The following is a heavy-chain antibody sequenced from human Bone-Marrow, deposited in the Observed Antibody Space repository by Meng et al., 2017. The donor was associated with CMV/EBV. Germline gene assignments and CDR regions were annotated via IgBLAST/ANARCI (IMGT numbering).Heavy chain of an antibody. CDR3: AKGSVVTTLGDYYYYYGMDV. CDR2: ISGSGGST. CDR1: GFTFSTYN. V-gene: IGHV3-23*01. D-gene: IGHD4-23*01. J-gene: IGHJ6*02. Sequence: GESLKISCAASGFTFSTYNMNWVRQAPGKGLEWVSAISGSGGSTYYADSVKGRFTISRDNSKNTLYLQMNSLRAEDTAVYYCAKGSVVTTLGDYYYYYGMDVWGQGTTVTAP.